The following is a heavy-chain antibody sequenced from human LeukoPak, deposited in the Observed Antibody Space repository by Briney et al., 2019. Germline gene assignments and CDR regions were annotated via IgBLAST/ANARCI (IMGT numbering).Heavy chain of an antibody. D-gene: IGHD1-26*01. Sequence: ASVKVSCKASGHTFTNFGITWVRQAPGQGLEWMGWIGADSGNTNYAQKFQGRVTLSIDTSTSTAYIALRTLGSDDTAVYFCAKNRGATWWDLVDYWGQGTLVTVSS. V-gene: IGHV1-18*01. CDR2: IGADSGNT. J-gene: IGHJ4*02. CDR3: AKNRGATWWDLVDY. CDR1: GHTFTNFG.